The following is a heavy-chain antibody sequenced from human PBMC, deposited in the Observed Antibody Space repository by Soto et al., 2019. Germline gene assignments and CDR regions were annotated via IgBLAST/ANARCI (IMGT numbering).Heavy chain of an antibody. D-gene: IGHD6-6*01. J-gene: IGHJ6*03. CDR1: GGSFSGYY. CDR2: INHSGST. V-gene: IGHV4-34*01. CDR3: ARGRKQLVVSVVKYYYYYMDV. Sequence: SETLSLTCAVYGGSFSGYYWSWIRQPPGKGLEWIGEINHSGSTNYNPSLKSRVTISVDTSKNQFSLKLSSVTAADTAVYYCARGRKQLVVSVVKYYYYYMDVWGQGTTVTVSS.